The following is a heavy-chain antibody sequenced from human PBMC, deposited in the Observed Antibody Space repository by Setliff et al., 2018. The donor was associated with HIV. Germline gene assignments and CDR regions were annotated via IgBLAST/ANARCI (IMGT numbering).Heavy chain of an antibody. CDR1: GGSTTSGGYY. J-gene: IGHJ4*02. Sequence: SETLSLTCSVSGGSTTSGGYYWSWIRQHPGKGLEWIGSIYYSGSTYYNPSLKSRVTISVDTSKNQFSLKLSSVTAADTAVYYCAVGGEDWGFFDYWGQGTLVTVSS. V-gene: IGHV4-39*01. D-gene: IGHD7-27*01. CDR3: AVGGEDWGFFDY. CDR2: IYYSGST.